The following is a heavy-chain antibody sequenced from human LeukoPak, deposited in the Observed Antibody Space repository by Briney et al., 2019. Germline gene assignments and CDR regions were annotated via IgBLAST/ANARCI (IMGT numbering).Heavy chain of an antibody. CDR3: AKDQLLIAAAGYFDY. CDR1: GFTFSSYA. D-gene: IGHD6-13*01. J-gene: IGHJ4*02. CDR2: ISGSGGST. V-gene: IGHV3-23*01. Sequence: GGSLRLSCAASGFTFSSYAMSWVRQAPGKGLEWVSAISGSGGSTYYADSVKGRFTISRDNSNNTLYLQMNSLRAEDTAVYYCAKDQLLIAAAGYFDYWGQGTLVTVSS.